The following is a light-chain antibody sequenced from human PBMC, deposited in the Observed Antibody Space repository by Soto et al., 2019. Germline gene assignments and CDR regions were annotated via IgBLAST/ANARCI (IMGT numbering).Light chain of an antibody. V-gene: IGLV3-9*01. CDR3: QVWDSSTAGV. CDR2: RDT. Sequence: SYELTQPLSVSVALGQTATIICGGNNIRSKDVHWYQQKPRQAPVLVIYRDTNRPSGIPERFSGSNSGNTATLTISRAQAGDEADYYCQVWDSSTAGVFGGGTKLTVL. CDR1: NIRSKD. J-gene: IGLJ3*02.